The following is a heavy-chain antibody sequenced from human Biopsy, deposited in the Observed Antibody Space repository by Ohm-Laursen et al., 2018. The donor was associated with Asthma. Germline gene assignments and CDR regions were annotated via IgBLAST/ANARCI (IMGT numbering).Heavy chain of an antibody. D-gene: IGHD3-22*01. Sequence: SLRLSCAASGFKFDEYTMHWVRQAPGKGLEWVSGICWNSATIGYADSVEGRFTISRDNAKNSVFLHMDSLRPEDTAFYYCAKVRSDWVITESFDYWGQGVLVTVSS. CDR3: AKVRSDWVITESFDY. CDR2: ICWNSATI. J-gene: IGHJ4*02. V-gene: IGHV3-9*01. CDR1: GFKFDEYT.